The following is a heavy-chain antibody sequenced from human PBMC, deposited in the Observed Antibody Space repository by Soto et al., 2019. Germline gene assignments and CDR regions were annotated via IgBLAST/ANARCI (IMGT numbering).Heavy chain of an antibody. CDR3: AKGPYCGGDCYSDDFDY. CDR1: GFTFSSYG. D-gene: IGHD2-21*02. Sequence: QVQLVESGGGVVQPGRSLRLSCAASGFTFSSYGMHWVRQAPGKGLEWVAVISYDGSNKYYADSVKGRFTISRDNSNNTMYLQMNSLRAEDTAVYYCAKGPYCGGDCYSDDFDYWGQGTLVTVSS. J-gene: IGHJ4*02. V-gene: IGHV3-30*18. CDR2: ISYDGSNK.